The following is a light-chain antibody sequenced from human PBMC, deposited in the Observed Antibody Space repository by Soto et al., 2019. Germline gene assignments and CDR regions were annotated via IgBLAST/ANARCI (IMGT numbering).Light chain of an antibody. V-gene: IGLV2-23*01. Sequence: QSVLTQPDSVSGSPGQSITISCTGISSYVGIYNLVSWYQQHPGRVPKLMIYEDSLRPSGVSDRFSGSKSGNTASLIISGLQAEDEADYYCCSYAYSSVVFGGGTKLTVL. CDR2: EDS. CDR3: CSYAYSSVV. J-gene: IGLJ2*01. CDR1: SSYVGIYNL.